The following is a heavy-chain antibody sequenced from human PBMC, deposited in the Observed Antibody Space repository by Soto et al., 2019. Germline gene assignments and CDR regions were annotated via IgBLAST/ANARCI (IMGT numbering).Heavy chain of an antibody. CDR1: GYTFGKYG. Sequence: QVQLVQSGTEVKKPGASVKVSCKASGYTFGKYGISWVRQAPGQGLEWVGWISAYQGNTVQAQKIRGRVNTTTDTSTSTAYMELGSLKSDDTPIYYCAKDCSGASCGFDIWGQGTLVTVSS. V-gene: IGHV1-18*01. D-gene: IGHD2-15*01. CDR2: ISAYQGNT. CDR3: AKDCSGASCGFDI. J-gene: IGHJ4*02.